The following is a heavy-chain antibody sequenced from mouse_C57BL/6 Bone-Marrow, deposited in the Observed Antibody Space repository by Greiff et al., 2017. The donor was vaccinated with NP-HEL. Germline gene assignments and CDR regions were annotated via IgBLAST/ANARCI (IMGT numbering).Heavy chain of an antibody. CDR1: GYSFTGYY. D-gene: IGHD1-1*01. CDR2: INPSTGGT. Sequence: EVQLQQSGPELVKPGASVKISCKASGYSFTGYYMNWVKQSPEKSLEWIGEINPSTGGTTYNQKFKAKATLTVDKSSSTAYMQLKSLTSEDSAVYYCARGRYYYGSSYLWYFDVWGTGTTVTVSS. V-gene: IGHV1-42*01. J-gene: IGHJ1*03. CDR3: ARGRYYYGSSYLWYFDV.